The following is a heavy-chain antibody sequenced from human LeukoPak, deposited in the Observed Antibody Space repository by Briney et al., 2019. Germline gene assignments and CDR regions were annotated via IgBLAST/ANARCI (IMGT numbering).Heavy chain of an antibody. CDR3: YSMILVTIRVINDY. J-gene: IGHJ4*02. Sequence: GGSLRLSCTASGFTFSSYEMNWVRQAPGKGLEWVSYISNSGTTIYYADSVKGRFTISRDNARNSLYLQMTSLRAEDTAVYYCYSMILVTIRVINDYWGQGTLVTVSS. CDR1: GFTFSSYE. D-gene: IGHD3-22*01. V-gene: IGHV3-48*03. CDR2: ISNSGTTI.